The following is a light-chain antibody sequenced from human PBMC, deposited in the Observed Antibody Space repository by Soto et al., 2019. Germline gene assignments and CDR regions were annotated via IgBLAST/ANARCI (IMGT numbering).Light chain of an antibody. V-gene: IGKV3-15*01. CDR3: QQYNNRKM. CDR1: QSVDTN. Sequence: EIVMTQSPAILSVSPGDRVTLSCRASQSVDTNLAWYQQKPGQAPRLLIYGASIRASGIPARFSGSGSGTEFTLTITSLQSEDFAVYFCQQYNNRKMFGRGTRVEIK. J-gene: IGKJ1*01. CDR2: GAS.